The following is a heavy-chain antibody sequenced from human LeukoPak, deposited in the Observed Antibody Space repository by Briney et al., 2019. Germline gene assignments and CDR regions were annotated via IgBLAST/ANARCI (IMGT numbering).Heavy chain of an antibody. J-gene: IGHJ4*02. CDR2: IKEDGSEK. D-gene: IGHD2-2*01. CDR3: ARMKGCSSTTCYFAIY. CDR1: GFTFDTTA. V-gene: IGHV3-7*05. Sequence: GGSLRLSCAASGFTFDTTAMSWVRQAPGRGLEWVANIKEDGSEKYYVDSLKGRFTISRDNAKNSLYLQMNSLRAEDTAVYYCARMKGCSSTTCYFAIYWGQGTLVTVSS.